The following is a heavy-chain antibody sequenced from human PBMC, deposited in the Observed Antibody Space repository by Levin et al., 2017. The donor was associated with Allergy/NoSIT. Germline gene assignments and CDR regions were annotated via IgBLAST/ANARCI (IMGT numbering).Heavy chain of an antibody. CDR3: ARFSNPYYYYYMDV. CDR1: GGSISSGSYY. Sequence: SQTLSLTCTVSGGSISSGSYYWSWIRQPAGKGLEWIGRIYTSGSTNYNPSLKSRVTISVDTSKNQFSLKLSSVTAADTAVYYCARFSNPYYYYYMDVWGKGTTVTVSS. V-gene: IGHV4-61*02. J-gene: IGHJ6*03. CDR2: IYTSGST.